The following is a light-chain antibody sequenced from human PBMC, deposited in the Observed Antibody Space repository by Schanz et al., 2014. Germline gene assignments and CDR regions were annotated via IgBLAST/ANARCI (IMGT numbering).Light chain of an antibody. CDR1: SSDVGGYKY. V-gene: IGLV2-8*01. J-gene: IGLJ1*01. Sequence: QSALTQPPSASGSPGQSVTISCTGTSSDVGGYKYVSWYQQHPGKAPKLMIYDVTKRPSGVPDRFSGSKSGNTASLTISGLQAEDEADYYCSSYAGSNSPYVFGTGTKLTVL. CDR3: SSYAGSNSPYV. CDR2: DVT.